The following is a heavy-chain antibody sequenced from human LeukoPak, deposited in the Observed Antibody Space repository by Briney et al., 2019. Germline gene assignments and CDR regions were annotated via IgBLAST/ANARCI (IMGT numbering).Heavy chain of an antibody. CDR2: ISSSGSTI. CDR1: GFTFSSYE. Sequence: PGGSLRLSCAASGFTFSSYEMNWVRQAPGKGLEWVSYISSSGSTIYYADSVKGRFTISRDNAKNSLYLQMNSLRAEDTAVYYCARLTFTMVRGARDYYYYYMDVWGKGTTVTISS. CDR3: ARLTFTMVRGARDYYYYYMDV. D-gene: IGHD3-10*01. V-gene: IGHV3-48*03. J-gene: IGHJ6*03.